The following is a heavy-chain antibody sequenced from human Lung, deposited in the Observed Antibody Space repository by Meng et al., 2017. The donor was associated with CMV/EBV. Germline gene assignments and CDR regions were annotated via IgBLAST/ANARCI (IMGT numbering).Heavy chain of an antibody. CDR3: AREVGIVRLTAADAFDI. V-gene: IGHV4-61*01. CDR2: IYKSGST. CDR1: VSSGSYY. J-gene: IGHJ3*02. Sequence: VSSGSYYWSWIRQPPGKGLEWIGYIYKSGSTNYNPSLKSRVTISVDTSKNQFSLRLSSVTAADTAVYYCAREVGIVRLTAADAFDIWGQGTLVTVSS. D-gene: IGHD3-16*02.